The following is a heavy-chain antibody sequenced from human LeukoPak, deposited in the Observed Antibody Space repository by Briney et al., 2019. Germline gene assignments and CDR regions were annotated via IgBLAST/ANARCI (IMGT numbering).Heavy chain of an antibody. Sequence: TSETLSLTCXVYGGSFSGXXXXXXXXPPXXXLXXXXXXNXSXSTNYNPXXXSXXTXXVDTXKNQFSLKLSSVTAADTAVYYCARNEGQQLSRSWFDPWGQGTLVTVSS. V-gene: IGHV4-34*01. D-gene: IGHD6-13*01. CDR3: ARNEGQQLSRSWFDP. J-gene: IGHJ5*02. CDR2: XNXSXST. CDR1: GGSFSGXX.